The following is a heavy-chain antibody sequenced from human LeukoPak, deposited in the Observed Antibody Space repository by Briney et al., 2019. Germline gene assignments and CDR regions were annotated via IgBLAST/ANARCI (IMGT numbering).Heavy chain of an antibody. Sequence: ASVKVSCKASGYTFTGYYIHWVRQAPGQGLEWMGWINPNSGGTNYAQKFQGRVTMTRDTSISTAYMELSRLRSDDTAVYYCARGHFRDCSSTSCYIWFDPWGQGTLVTVSS. CDR3: ARGHFRDCSSTSCYIWFDP. J-gene: IGHJ5*02. CDR1: GYTFTGYY. V-gene: IGHV1-2*02. CDR2: INPNSGGT. D-gene: IGHD2-2*02.